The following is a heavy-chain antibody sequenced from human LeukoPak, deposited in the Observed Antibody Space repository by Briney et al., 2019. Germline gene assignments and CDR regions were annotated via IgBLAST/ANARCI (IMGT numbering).Heavy chain of an antibody. CDR2: TYYRSKWYN. Sequence: SQTLSLTCAISGDSVSSNSAAWNWIRQSPSRGLEWLGRTYYRSKWYNDYAVSVKSRITINPDTSKNHFSLKLSSVTAADTAIYYCARLRSGGQVAGVYFDSWGQGTLVTVSS. D-gene: IGHD6-19*01. CDR1: GDSVSSNSAA. J-gene: IGHJ4*02. CDR3: ARLRSGGQVAGVYFDS. V-gene: IGHV6-1*01.